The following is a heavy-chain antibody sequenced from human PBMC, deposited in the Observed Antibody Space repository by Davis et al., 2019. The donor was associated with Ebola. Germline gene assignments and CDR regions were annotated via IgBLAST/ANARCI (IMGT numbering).Heavy chain of an antibody. CDR1: GYIFTNYD. D-gene: IGHD1-7*01. V-gene: IGHV1-8*01. CDR3: ARTFHYGNTVNPNWFDP. Sequence: ASVKVSCKASGYIFTNYDINWVRQAPGQGLEWVGWMDPKNGNTGYAQRFQGRVTLTRDTSISTAYLELSRLTSDDTAVYYCARTFHYGNTVNPNWFDPWGPGTLVTVSS. J-gene: IGHJ5*02. CDR2: MDPKNGNT.